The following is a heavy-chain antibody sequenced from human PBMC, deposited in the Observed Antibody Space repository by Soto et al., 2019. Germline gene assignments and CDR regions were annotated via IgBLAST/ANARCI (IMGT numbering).Heavy chain of an antibody. CDR2: IKSKTDGGTT. D-gene: IGHD1-26*01. CDR3: TTPPIVGATRGDY. Sequence: GGSLRLSCAASGFTFSNAWMSWVRQAPGKGLEWVGRIKSKTDGGTTDYAAPVKGRFTISRDDSKNTLYLQMNSLKTEDTAVYYCTTPPIVGATRGDYLGQGTLVTVSS. V-gene: IGHV3-15*01. J-gene: IGHJ4*02. CDR1: GFTFSNAW.